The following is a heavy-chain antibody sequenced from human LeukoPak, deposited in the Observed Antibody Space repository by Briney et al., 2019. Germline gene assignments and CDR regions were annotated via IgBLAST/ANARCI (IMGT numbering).Heavy chain of an antibody. J-gene: IGHJ4*02. CDR1: GGSFSGYY. D-gene: IGHD3-22*01. Sequence: ASETLSLTCAVYGGSFSGYYWSWIRQPPGKGLEWIGEINHSGSTNYNPSLKSRVTISVDTSKNQFSLKLSSVTAVDTAVYYCARGGRYDSSGSTYYFDYWGQGTLVTVSS. CDR3: ARGGRYDSSGSTYYFDY. V-gene: IGHV4-34*01. CDR2: INHSGST.